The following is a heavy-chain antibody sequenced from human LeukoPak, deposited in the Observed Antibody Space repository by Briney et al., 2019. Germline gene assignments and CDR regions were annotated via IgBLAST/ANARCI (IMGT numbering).Heavy chain of an antibody. J-gene: IGHJ4*02. CDR1: GFTFSSYS. CDR2: ISSSSSYI. D-gene: IGHD2-2*01. V-gene: IGHV3-21*01. Sequence: PGGSLRLPCAASGFTFSSYSMNWVRQAPGKGLEWVSSISSSSSYIYYADSVKGRFTISRDNAKNSLYLQMNSLRAEDTAVYYCAREYPIVVVPAAADYWGQGTLVTVSS. CDR3: AREYPIVVVPAAADY.